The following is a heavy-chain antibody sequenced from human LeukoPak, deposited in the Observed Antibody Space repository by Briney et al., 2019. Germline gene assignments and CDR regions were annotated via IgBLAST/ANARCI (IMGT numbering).Heavy chain of an antibody. Sequence: GGSLRLSCAASGFTFSNAWMSWVRQAPGKGLEWVGRIKSKTDGGTTDHAAPVKGRFSISRDDSKNTLFLQMNSLETEDTAVYYCTAGGAAAGPNFDYWGQGTLVTVSS. CDR2: IKSKTDGGTT. CDR1: GFTFSNAW. CDR3: TAGGAAAGPNFDY. D-gene: IGHD6-25*01. J-gene: IGHJ4*02. V-gene: IGHV3-15*01.